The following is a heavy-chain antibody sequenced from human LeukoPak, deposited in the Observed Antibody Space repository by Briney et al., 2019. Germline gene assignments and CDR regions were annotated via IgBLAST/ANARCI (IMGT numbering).Heavy chain of an antibody. Sequence: GASMKVSCKASGYTFTSYDINWVRQATGQGPEWMGWMNPNSGNTGYAQKFQGRVTITRNTSISTAYMELSSLRSEDTAVYYCARGAEWEPIDYWGQGTLVTVSS. D-gene: IGHD1-26*01. V-gene: IGHV1-8*03. CDR1: GYTFTSYD. CDR2: MNPNSGNT. CDR3: ARGAEWEPIDY. J-gene: IGHJ4*02.